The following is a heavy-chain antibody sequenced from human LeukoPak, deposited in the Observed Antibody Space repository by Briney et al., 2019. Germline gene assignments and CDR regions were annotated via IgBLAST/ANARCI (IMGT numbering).Heavy chain of an antibody. CDR2: IFNGGST. Sequence: SETLSLTCSVSGGSINSHYWSWIRQPPGKRLEWIGYIFNGGSTNYNPSLRSRVTMSVDTSRDQFFLRLSSVTAADTAIYYCASRPAGTTWYGVFDYWSQGTLVTVSS. CDR3: ASRPAGTTWYGVFDY. V-gene: IGHV4-59*11. J-gene: IGHJ4*02. CDR1: GGSINSHY. D-gene: IGHD6-13*01.